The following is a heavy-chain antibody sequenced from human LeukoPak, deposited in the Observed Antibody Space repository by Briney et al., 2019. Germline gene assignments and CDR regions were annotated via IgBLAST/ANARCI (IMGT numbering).Heavy chain of an antibody. V-gene: IGHV3-7*04. Sequence: GGSLRLSCAASGFTFSPYWMSWVRQAPGKGLEWVANIKEDGSEKYYVDSVKGRFTISRDNAKNSVCLQMNSLRAEDTAVYYCARDNVLRGVLNWFDPWGRGTLVTVSS. CDR1: GFTFSPYW. J-gene: IGHJ5*02. CDR2: IKEDGSEK. CDR3: ARDNVLRGVLNWFDP. D-gene: IGHD3-10*01.